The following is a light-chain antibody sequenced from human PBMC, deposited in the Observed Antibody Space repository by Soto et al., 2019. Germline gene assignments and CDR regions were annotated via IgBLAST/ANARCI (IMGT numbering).Light chain of an antibody. J-gene: IGLJ2*01. CDR3: GADHGSGSNFVV. CDR2: VGTGGIVG. Sequence: QPVLTQPPSASASLGVSVTLTCTLSSGYSNYKVDWYQQRPGKGPRFVMRVGTGGIVGSKGDGIPDRFSVLGSGLNRYLTIKNIQEEDESDYHCGADHGSGSNFVVFGGGTQLTVL. CDR1: SGYSNYK. V-gene: IGLV9-49*01.